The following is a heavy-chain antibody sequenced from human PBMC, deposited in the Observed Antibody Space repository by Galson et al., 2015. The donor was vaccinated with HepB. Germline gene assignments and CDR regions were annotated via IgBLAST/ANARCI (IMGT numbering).Heavy chain of an antibody. V-gene: IGHV3-9*01. CDR1: GFTFDDYA. D-gene: IGHD2-2*01. Sequence: SLRLSCAASGFTFDDYAMHWVRQAPGKGLEWVSGISWNSGSIGYADSVKGRFTISRDNAKNSLYLQMNSLRAEDTALYYCAKDIGYCSSTSCRGGMDVWGQGTTVTVSS. CDR2: ISWNSGSI. CDR3: AKDIGYCSSTSCRGGMDV. J-gene: IGHJ6*02.